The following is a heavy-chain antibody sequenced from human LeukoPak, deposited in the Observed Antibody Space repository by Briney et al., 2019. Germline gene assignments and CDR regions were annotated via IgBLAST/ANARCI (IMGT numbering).Heavy chain of an antibody. J-gene: IGHJ4*02. CDR1: GYTFTSYW. D-gene: IGHD5-12*01. Sequence: GESLKISCKASGYTFTSYWIAWVRQIPGKGLEWLGVIHPYDSDTKYSPSFQGQVTISVDTSLTTAYLQWSNLKVSDTAIYYCARPGERGSRGYDSRVPLGVWGQGTVVIVSS. CDR2: IHPYDSDT. CDR3: ARPGERGSRGYDSRVPLGV. V-gene: IGHV5-51*01.